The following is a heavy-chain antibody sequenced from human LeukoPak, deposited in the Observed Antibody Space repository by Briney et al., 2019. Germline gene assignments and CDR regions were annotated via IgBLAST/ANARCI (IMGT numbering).Heavy chain of an antibody. D-gene: IGHD1-26*01. CDR2: IYSGGST. J-gene: IGHJ4*02. CDR1: GFTVSSNY. CDR3: ARGKELHFDY. V-gene: IGHV3-53*01. Sequence: RAGGSLRLSCGASGFTVSSNYMSWVRQAPGKGLEWGSVIYSGGSTYYADSVKGRFTISRDNSKNTLYLQMNSLRAEDTAVYYCARGKELHFDYWGQGTLVTVSS.